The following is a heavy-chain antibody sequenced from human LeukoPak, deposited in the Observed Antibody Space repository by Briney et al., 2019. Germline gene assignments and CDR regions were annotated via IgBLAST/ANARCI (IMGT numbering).Heavy chain of an antibody. V-gene: IGHV1-8*01. CDR3: ARALAWGGSSYSYYYMDV. Sequence: ASVKVSCKASGYTFSDYDINWVRQATGQGLEWMGWMNPNSGNAGYAQKFQGRVTMTRNTSISTAYMELSSLRSEDTAVYYCARALAWGGSSYSYYYMDVWDKGTTVTVSS. D-gene: IGHD1-26*01. CDR2: MNPNSGNA. CDR1: GYTFSDYD. J-gene: IGHJ6*03.